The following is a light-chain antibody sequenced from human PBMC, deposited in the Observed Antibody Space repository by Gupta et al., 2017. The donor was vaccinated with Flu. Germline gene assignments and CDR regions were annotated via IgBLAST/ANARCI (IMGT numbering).Light chain of an antibody. Sequence: DIVLTQSPGTLSLSPGERATLSCRASQSVSSTYLAWYQQKPGQAPRLLIYGASSRATGIPDRFSGSGSGTDFTLTISRLEAEDFAVYYCQQYQSSPRTFGQGTKLEIK. CDR3: QQYQSSPRT. CDR2: GAS. CDR1: QSVSSTY. J-gene: IGKJ2*01. V-gene: IGKV3-20*01.